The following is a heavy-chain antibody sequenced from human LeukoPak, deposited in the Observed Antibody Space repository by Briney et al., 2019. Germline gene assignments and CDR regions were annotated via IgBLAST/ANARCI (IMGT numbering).Heavy chain of an antibody. CDR1: GFTFSSYW. CDR2: INSAGGST. Sequence: VGSLRLSCAASGFTFSSYWMHSVRQAPGKGLGWVSRINSAGGSTSYADSVKGRLTISRDNAKNTLYLQMNSLRAEDTAVYYCARGPVGYCSSTSCYESGHYYYGMDVWGQGTTVTVSS. D-gene: IGHD2-2*01. J-gene: IGHJ6*02. CDR3: ARGPVGYCSSTSCYESGHYYYGMDV. V-gene: IGHV3-74*01.